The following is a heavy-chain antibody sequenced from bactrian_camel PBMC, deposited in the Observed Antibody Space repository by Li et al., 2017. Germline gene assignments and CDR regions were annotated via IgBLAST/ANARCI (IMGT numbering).Heavy chain of an antibody. J-gene: IGHJ4*01. D-gene: IGHD7*01. CDR1: GFTFSRVG. CDR2: SNTRGDT. Sequence: VQLVESGGGLVQPGGSLRLSCAASGFTFSRVGMSWVRQAPGKGLEWVSISNTRGDTYYPDSVKGRFTISRDNAKNTLYLQMNSLKTEDTAVYYCATDEDWSWHYWARGPRSPS. V-gene: IGHV3S40*01.